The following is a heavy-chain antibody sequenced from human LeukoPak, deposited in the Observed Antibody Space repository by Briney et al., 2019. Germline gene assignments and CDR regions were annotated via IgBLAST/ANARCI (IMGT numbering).Heavy chain of an antibody. CDR1: GGSISSYY. Sequence: SETLSLTCTVSGGSISSYYWSWIRQPPGKGLEWIGYIYYSGSTNYNPSLKSRVTISVDTSKNQFSLKLSSVTAADTAVYYCAREPPNCSGGSCYPDYGMDVWGQGTTVTVSS. J-gene: IGHJ6*02. CDR2: IYYSGST. CDR3: AREPPNCSGGSCYPDYGMDV. D-gene: IGHD2-15*01. V-gene: IGHV4-59*12.